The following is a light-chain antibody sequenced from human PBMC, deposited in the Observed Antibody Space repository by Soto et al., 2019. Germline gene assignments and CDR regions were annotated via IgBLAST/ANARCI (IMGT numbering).Light chain of an antibody. CDR2: GAS. CDR3: HQYNNRPPYT. Sequence: TLSCRASQSVSTNLAWYQQRPGQAPRLLIYGASTRATGIPARFSGSGSGTEFTLTISSLQSEDFAVYYCHQYNNRPPYTFGQGTQL. CDR1: QSVSTN. V-gene: IGKV3-15*01. J-gene: IGKJ2*01.